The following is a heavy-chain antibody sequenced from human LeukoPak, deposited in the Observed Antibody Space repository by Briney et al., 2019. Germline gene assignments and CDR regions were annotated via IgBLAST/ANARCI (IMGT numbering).Heavy chain of an antibody. Sequence: PSETLSLTCAVYGGSFSGYYWSWIRQPPGKGLEWIGEINHSGSTNYNPSLKSRVTISVDTSKNQFSLKLSSVTAADTAVYYCARDRAAGMDVGSYYYYMDVWGKGTTVTVSS. D-gene: IGHD6-13*01. J-gene: IGHJ6*03. CDR2: INHSGST. V-gene: IGHV4-34*01. CDR3: ARDRAAGMDVGSYYYYMDV. CDR1: GGSFSGYY.